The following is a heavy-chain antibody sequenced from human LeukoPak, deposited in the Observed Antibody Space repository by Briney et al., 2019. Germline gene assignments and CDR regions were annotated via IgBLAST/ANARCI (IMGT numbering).Heavy chain of an antibody. J-gene: IGHJ5*02. D-gene: IGHD3-22*01. V-gene: IGHV4-34*01. CDR2: INHSGST. CDR3: ARERDMMVVVRTINWFDP. Sequence: KPSETLSLTCAVYGGSFSGYYWSRIRQPPGKGLECIGEINHSGSTNYNPSLKSRVTISVDTSKNQFSLKLSSVTAADTAVYYCARERDMMVVVRTINWFDPWGQGTLVTVSS. CDR1: GGSFSGYY.